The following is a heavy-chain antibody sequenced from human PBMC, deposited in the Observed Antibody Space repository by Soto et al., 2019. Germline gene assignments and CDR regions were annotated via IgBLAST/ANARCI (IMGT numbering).Heavy chain of an antibody. CDR1: GFRFSDSG. D-gene: IGHD4-17*01. V-gene: IGHV3-30*18. CDR3: SNTDYGDYGGDY. J-gene: IGHJ4*02. Sequence: QVQLVESGGGVVQPGRSLRLSCAASGFRFSDSGMHWIRQAPGKGLEWAAFISYDGNHKFYAESVEGRFTISRDNFKNTVYLQMNSLRSEDTALYYCSNTDYGDYGGDYWGQGTLVTVSS. CDR2: ISYDGNHK.